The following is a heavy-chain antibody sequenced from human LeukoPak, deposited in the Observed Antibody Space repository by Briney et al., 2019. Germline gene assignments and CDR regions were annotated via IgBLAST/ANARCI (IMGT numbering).Heavy chain of an antibody. Sequence: ASVKVSCKASGYTFTGYYMHWVRQAPGQGLEWMGWIDPNSGDTKYVEKFQGRATMTRDTSFSTAYMALSSLRSDDTAMYYCARHRSRWDLPDYWGQGTLVTVSS. J-gene: IGHJ4*02. CDR3: ARHRSRWDLPDY. CDR2: IDPNSGDT. D-gene: IGHD1-26*01. V-gene: IGHV1-2*02. CDR1: GYTFTGYY.